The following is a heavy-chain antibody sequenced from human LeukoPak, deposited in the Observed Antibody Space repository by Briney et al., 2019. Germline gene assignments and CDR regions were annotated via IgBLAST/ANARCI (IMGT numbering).Heavy chain of an antibody. CDR2: INHSGST. V-gene: IGHV4-34*01. Sequence: SETLSLTCAVYGGSFSGYYWSWIRQPPGKGLEWIGEINHSGSTYYNPSLKSRVTISVDTSKNQFSLKLSSVTAADTAVYYCARERAVYYYDSSDDYWGQGTLVTVSS. J-gene: IGHJ4*02. D-gene: IGHD3-22*01. CDR3: ARERAVYYYDSSDDY. CDR1: GGSFSGYY.